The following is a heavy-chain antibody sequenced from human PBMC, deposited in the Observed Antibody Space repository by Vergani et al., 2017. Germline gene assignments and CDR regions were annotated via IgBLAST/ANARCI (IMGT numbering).Heavy chain of an antibody. V-gene: IGHV4-4*07. Sequence: QVQLQESGPELVKPSETLSLICTVSGDSMNNDYWTWIRQPAGRALEWIGRIYPSGTTNHNPTLKSRVTMSVDTSKSQFSLQLSSLTAADTATYYCARVVAARGFDSWGQGILVTVSS. CDR1: GDSMNNDY. CDR3: ARVVAARGFDS. J-gene: IGHJ4*02. CDR2: IYPSGTT. D-gene: IGHD6-6*01.